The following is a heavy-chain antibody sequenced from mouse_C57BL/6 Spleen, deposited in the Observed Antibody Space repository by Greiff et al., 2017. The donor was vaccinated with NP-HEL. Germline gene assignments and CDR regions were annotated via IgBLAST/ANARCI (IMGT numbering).Heavy chain of an antibody. CDR2: ISDGGSYT. CDR1: GFTFSSYA. Sequence: EVQRVESGGGLVKPGGSLKLSCAASGFTFSSYAMSWVRQTPEKRLEWVATISDGGSYTYYPDNVKGRFTISRDNAKNNLYLQMSHLKSEDTAMYYCARDGIYYGNYRFAYWGQGTLVTVSA. V-gene: IGHV5-4*01. D-gene: IGHD2-1*01. J-gene: IGHJ3*01. CDR3: ARDGIYYGNYRFAY.